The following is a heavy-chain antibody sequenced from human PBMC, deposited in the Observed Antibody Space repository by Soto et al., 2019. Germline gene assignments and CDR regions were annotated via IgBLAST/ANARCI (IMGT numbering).Heavy chain of an antibody. CDR2: IYHIGTF. J-gene: IGHJ5*02. D-gene: IGHD3-16*01. CDR3: GRAQFGSGWGRYNNLRFDL. Sequence: SETLSLTCAGCGGSISAACDSWSWIRQPPGGGLEWIGYIYHIGTFLYTPSLKTRLTMSLDRSNNQFSLTLNSVTAADTAVYYGGRAQFGSGWGRYNNLRFDLFGRGTQVAFSS. V-gene: IGHV4-30-2*01. CDR1: GGSISAACDS.